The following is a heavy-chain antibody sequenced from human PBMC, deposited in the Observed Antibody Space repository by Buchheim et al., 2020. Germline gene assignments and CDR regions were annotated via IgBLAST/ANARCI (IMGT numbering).Heavy chain of an antibody. V-gene: IGHV4-31*03. D-gene: IGHD6-13*01. J-gene: IGHJ4*02. CDR3: ARDYSGTWD. Sequence: QVQLQESGPGLVKPSQTLSLTCTVSGGSISSPTHYWTWIRQLPGKGLEWMGYIYYSGTTYYSPSLTSRVTMSVDTSKNQFSLRLDSVTAADTAVYYCARDYSGTWDWGQGTL. CDR1: GGSISSPTHY. CDR2: IYYSGTT.